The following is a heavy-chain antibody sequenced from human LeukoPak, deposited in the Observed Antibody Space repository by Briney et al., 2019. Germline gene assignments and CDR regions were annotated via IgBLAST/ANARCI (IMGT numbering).Heavy chain of an antibody. Sequence: TLSLTCTVSGGSISSYYWSWIRQPPGKALEWLARIDWDDDKFYSTSLKTRLTISKDTSKNQVVLTMTNMDPVDTATYYCARITCSSTSCTLDYWGQGTLVTVSS. CDR1: GGSISSYY. V-gene: IGHV2-70*16. J-gene: IGHJ4*02. CDR3: ARITCSSTSCTLDY. CDR2: IDWDDDK. D-gene: IGHD2-2*01.